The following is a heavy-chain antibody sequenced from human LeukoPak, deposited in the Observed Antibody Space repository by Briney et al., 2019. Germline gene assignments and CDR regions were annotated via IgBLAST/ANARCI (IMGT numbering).Heavy chain of an antibody. D-gene: IGHD5-18*01. V-gene: IGHV1-8*01. J-gene: IGHJ4*02. Sequence: ASVKVSCKASGYTFTSYDINWVRQATGQGLEWMGWMNPDSGNTGYAQKFQGRVTTTRNTSIGTAYMELSSLRSEDTAVYYCAKRGYSYGDFDYWGQGTLVTVSS. CDR3: AKRGYSYGDFDY. CDR1: GYTFTSYD. CDR2: MNPDSGNT.